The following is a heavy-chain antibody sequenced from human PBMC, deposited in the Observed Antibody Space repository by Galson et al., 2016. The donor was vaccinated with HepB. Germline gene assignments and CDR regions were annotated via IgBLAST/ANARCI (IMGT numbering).Heavy chain of an antibody. CDR1: GFILSNYA. CDR3: ARDWRGSGSYNPYYYYGMDA. CDR2: IYSGGTT. Sequence: SLRLSCAASGFILSNYAMSWVRQVPGKGLEWVSLIYSGGTTFCADSVKGRFTISRDNSKNTLYLQMNSLRAEDTAVYYCARDWRGSGSYNPYYYYGMDAWGQGTTVTVSS. D-gene: IGHD3-10*01. V-gene: IGHV3-53*01. J-gene: IGHJ6*02.